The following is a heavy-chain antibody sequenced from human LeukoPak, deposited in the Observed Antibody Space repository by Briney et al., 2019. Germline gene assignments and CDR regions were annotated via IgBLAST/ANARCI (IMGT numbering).Heavy chain of an antibody. Sequence: PSETLSLTCALPGFSISSGYYWGWIRQPPGKGLGWIGSIYHSGSTYYTPSLKSRVTISVDTSKNQCSLKMSSVTAADTAVYYCARSGAVAGLDAFDIWGQGTMVTVSS. CDR2: IYHSGST. D-gene: IGHD6-19*01. CDR1: GFSISSGYY. CDR3: ARSGAVAGLDAFDI. J-gene: IGHJ3*02. V-gene: IGHV4-38-2*01.